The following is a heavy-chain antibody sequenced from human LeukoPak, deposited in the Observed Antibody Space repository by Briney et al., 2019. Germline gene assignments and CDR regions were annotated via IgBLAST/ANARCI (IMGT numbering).Heavy chain of an antibody. CDR3: ARAGVATITVDY. V-gene: IGHV4-61*01. J-gene: IGHJ4*02. Sequence: SETLSLTCTVSGGSVSSSSYYWGWIRQPPGKGLEWIGYIYYSGSTNYNPSLKSRVTISVDTSKNQFSLKLSSVTAADTAVYYCARAGVATITVDYWGQGTLVTVSS. CDR2: IYYSGST. CDR1: GGSVSSSSYY. D-gene: IGHD5-12*01.